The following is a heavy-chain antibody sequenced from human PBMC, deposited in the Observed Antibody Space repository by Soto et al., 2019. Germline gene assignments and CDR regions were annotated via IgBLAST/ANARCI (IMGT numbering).Heavy chain of an antibody. V-gene: IGHV1-69*13. J-gene: IGHJ4*02. D-gene: IGHD3-22*01. CDR3: ARDYYDSSGYSRLQFDY. CDR2: IIPIFGTA. CDR1: GGTFSSYA. Sequence: ASVKVSCKASGGTFSSYAISWVRQAPGQGLEWMGGIIPIFGTANYAQKFQGRVTITADESTSTAYMERSSLRSEDTAVYYCARDYYDSSGYSRLQFDYWGQGTLVTVSS.